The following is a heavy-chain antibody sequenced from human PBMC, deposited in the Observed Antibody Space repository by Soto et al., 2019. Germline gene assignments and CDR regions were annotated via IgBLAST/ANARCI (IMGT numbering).Heavy chain of an antibody. CDR3: ASLGDFWSGYDSPGMDV. J-gene: IGHJ6*02. Sequence: QVQLQESGPGLVKPSQTLSLTCTVSGGSISSGGYYWSWIRQHPGKGLEWIGYIYYSGSTYYNPSLKRRVTMSVDTSKNQFSLKLSSVTAAATAVYYCASLGDFWSGYDSPGMDVWGQGTTVTVSS. D-gene: IGHD3-3*01. CDR2: IYYSGST. CDR1: GGSISSGGYY. V-gene: IGHV4-31*03.